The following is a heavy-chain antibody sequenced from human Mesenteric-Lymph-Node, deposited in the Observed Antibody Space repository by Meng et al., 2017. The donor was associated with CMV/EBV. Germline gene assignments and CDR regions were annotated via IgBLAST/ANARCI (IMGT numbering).Heavy chain of an antibody. V-gene: IGHV3-11*04. CDR3: AREGSVVGYYYYYYYGMDV. D-gene: IGHD2-15*01. Sequence: GESLKISCGASGFTFSDHYMSWIRQAPGKGLEWVSYISSSGSTIYYADSVKGRFTISRDNAKNSLYLQMNSLRAEDTAVYYCAREGSVVGYYYYYYYGMDVWGQGTTVTVSS. CDR2: ISSSGSTI. J-gene: IGHJ6*02. CDR1: GFTFSDHY.